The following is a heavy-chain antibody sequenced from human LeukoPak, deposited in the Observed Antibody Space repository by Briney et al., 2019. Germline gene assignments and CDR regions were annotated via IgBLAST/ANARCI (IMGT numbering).Heavy chain of an antibody. Sequence: SETLSLTCTVSGGSISSSSYYWGWIRQPPGKGLEWIGYIYYSGSTNYNPSLKSRVTISVDTSKNQFSLKLSSVTAADTAVYYCARGLWFGERAYAFDIWGQGTMVTVSS. CDR3: ARGLWFGERAYAFDI. V-gene: IGHV4-61*05. CDR2: IYYSGST. J-gene: IGHJ3*02. D-gene: IGHD3-10*01. CDR1: GGSISSSSYY.